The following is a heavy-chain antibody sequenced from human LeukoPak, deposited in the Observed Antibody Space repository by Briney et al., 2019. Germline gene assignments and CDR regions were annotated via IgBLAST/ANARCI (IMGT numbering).Heavy chain of an antibody. CDR2: IKQDGSEK. J-gene: IGHJ4*02. CDR1: GFTLSSYW. CDR3: ARGKYYFDY. Sequence: GGSLRLSCAASGFTLSSYWMSWVRQAPGKGLEWVANIKQDGSEKYYVDSVKGRFTISRDNAKNSLYLQMNSLRDEDTTVYYCARGKYYFDYWGQGTLVTVSS. V-gene: IGHV3-7*01.